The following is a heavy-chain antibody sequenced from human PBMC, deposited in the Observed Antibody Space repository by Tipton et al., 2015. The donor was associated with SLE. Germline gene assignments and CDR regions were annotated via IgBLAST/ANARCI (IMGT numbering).Heavy chain of an antibody. Sequence: AVSGFTFSSYSMNWVRQAPGKGLEWVSSISSSSYIYYADSVKGRFTISRDNAKNSLYLQMNSLRAEDTAVYYCARARDSYGPFDYWGQGTLVTVSS. V-gene: IGHV3-21*01. J-gene: IGHJ4*02. D-gene: IGHD5-18*01. CDR2: ISSSSYI. CDR3: ARARDSYGPFDY. CDR1: GFTFSSYS.